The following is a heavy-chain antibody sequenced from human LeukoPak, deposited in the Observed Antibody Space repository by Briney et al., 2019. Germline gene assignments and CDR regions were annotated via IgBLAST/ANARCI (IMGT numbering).Heavy chain of an antibody. J-gene: IGHJ6*04. Sequence: GGSLRLSCTASGFTFGDYAMSWVRQAPGKGLEWVGFIRSKAYGGTTEYAASVKGRFTISRDDSKSIAYLQMNSLKTEDTAVYYCTRDPLRYFDWSKEHYYYYGMDVWGKGTTVTVSS. CDR2: IRSKAYGGTT. CDR3: TRDPLRYFDWSKEHYYYYGMDV. D-gene: IGHD3-9*01. V-gene: IGHV3-49*04. CDR1: GFTFGDYA.